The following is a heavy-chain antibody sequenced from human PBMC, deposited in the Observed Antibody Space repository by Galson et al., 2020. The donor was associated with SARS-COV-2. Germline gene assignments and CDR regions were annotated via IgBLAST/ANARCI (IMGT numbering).Heavy chain of an antibody. CDR3: AREVGDIVVVPAVYYYGMDV. CDR2: INTDGSST. Sequence: GGSLRLSCAASGFTFSSYWMHWVRQAPGKGLVWVSRINTDGSSTSYADSVKGRFTISRDNAKNTLYLQMNSLRAEDTAVYYCAREVGDIVVVPAVYYYGMDVWGQGTTVTVSS. V-gene: IGHV3-74*01. D-gene: IGHD2-2*01. J-gene: IGHJ6*02. CDR1: GFTFSSYW.